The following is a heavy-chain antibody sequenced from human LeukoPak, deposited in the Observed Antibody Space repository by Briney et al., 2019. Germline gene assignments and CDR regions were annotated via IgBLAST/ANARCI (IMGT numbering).Heavy chain of an antibody. Sequence: GGSLRLSCAASGFTFNSYDMNWVRQAPGKGLEWVSMISANGDDTRYADSVKGRFTISRDNSKSTLCLQMNSLRAEDTAVYYCAKQLGYCSDGSCYFPYWGQGALVTVSS. CDR3: AKQLGYCSDGSCYFPY. CDR2: ISANGDDT. D-gene: IGHD2-15*01. V-gene: IGHV3-23*01. J-gene: IGHJ4*02. CDR1: GFTFNSYD.